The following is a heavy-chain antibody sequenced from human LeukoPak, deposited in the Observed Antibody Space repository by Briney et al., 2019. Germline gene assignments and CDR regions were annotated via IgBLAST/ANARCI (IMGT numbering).Heavy chain of an antibody. Sequence: ASVKVSCKASGYTFTGYYMHWVRQAPGQGLEWMGWINPNSGGTNYAQKFQGRVTMTRDTSISTAYMELSSLRSEDTAVYYCARNIIYDSSGYGLDDAFDIWGQGTMVTVSS. CDR3: ARNIIYDSSGYGLDDAFDI. J-gene: IGHJ3*02. CDR2: INPNSGGT. CDR1: GYTFTGYY. D-gene: IGHD3-22*01. V-gene: IGHV1-2*02.